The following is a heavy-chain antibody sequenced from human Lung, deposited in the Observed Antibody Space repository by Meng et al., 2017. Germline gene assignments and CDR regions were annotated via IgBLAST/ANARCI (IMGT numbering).Heavy chain of an antibody. CDR1: GGSFSDYY. CDR3: ARGPTTMAHDFDY. J-gene: IGHJ4*02. CDR2: INHSGST. V-gene: IGHV4-34*01. Sequence: QLKLQQWGAGLLKPSETLSLTGVVSGGSFSDYYWSWIRQPPGKGLEWIGEINHSGSTNYNPSLESRATISVDTSQNNLSLKLSSVTAADSAVYYCARGPTTMAHDFDYWGQGTLVTVSS. D-gene: IGHD4-11*01.